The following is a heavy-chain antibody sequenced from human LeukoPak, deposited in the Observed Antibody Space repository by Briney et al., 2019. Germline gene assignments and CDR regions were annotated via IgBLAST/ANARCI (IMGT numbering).Heavy chain of an antibody. Sequence: SQTLSLTWTVSGGSVSRGSYYWGWIRQPPGKGLECIGFIYESGSTNSNPTLKRRATMSVDTSKIQFSRKLSSVTAAYTAVYYCVSLRYGVDFDYWGQGTLVTV. CDR3: VSLRYGVDFDY. J-gene: IGHJ4*02. D-gene: IGHD4-17*01. CDR2: IYESGST. V-gene: IGHV4-61*01. CDR1: GGSVSRGSYY.